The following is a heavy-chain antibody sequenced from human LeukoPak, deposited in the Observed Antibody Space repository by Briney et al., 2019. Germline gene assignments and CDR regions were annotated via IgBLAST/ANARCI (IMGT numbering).Heavy chain of an antibody. D-gene: IGHD3-9*01. J-gene: IGHJ4*02. CDR2: ISAYNGNT. CDR3: ASARAGYFDWLLNY. CDR1: GYTFTSYD. Sequence: ASVKVSCKASGYTFTSYDISWVRQAPGQGLEWMGWISAYNGNTNYAQKLQGRVTMTTDTSTSTAYMELRSLRSDDTAVYYCASARAGYFDWLLNYWGQGTLVTVSS. V-gene: IGHV1-18*01.